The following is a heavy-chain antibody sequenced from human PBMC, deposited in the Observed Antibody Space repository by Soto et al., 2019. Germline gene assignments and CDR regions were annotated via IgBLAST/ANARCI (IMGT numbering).Heavy chain of an antibody. Sequence: GGSLRLSCAASGFTFSTYGMHWVRQAPGKGLEWVAVVSYDGSNKDYADYVKGRFTISRDSSENTLYLQMNSLRLEDTAVYYCTTDNCRSSTCYLNYWGQGALVTVSS. V-gene: IGHV3-30*03. CDR1: GFTFSTYG. CDR3: TTDNCRSSTCYLNY. CDR2: VSYDGSNK. J-gene: IGHJ4*02. D-gene: IGHD2-2*01.